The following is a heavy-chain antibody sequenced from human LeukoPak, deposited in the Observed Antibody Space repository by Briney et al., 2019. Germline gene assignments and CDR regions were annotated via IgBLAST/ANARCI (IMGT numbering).Heavy chain of an antibody. CDR2: INHSGST. CDR3: ARGLSVAGNSKYFQH. CDR1: GGSFSGYY. V-gene: IGHV4-34*01. Sequence: SETLSLTCAVYGGSFSGYYWSWIRQPPGKGLEWIGEINHSGSTNYNPSLKSRVTISVDTSENQFSLKLSSVTAADTAVYYCARGLSVAGNSKYFQHWGQGTLVTVSS. J-gene: IGHJ1*01. D-gene: IGHD6-19*01.